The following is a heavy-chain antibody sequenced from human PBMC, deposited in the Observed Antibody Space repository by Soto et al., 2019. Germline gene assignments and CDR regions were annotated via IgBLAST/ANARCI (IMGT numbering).Heavy chain of an antibody. Sequence: DVQLVESGGVAVQPGGSLRLSCAASGFTFDDYTMHWVRQAPGKGLEWVSLISWDGGSTYYADSVKGRFTISRDNSKNSLYLQMNSLRTEDTALYYCAKDGYRIFGDGMDVWGQGTTVTVSS. V-gene: IGHV3-43*01. J-gene: IGHJ6*02. CDR1: GFTFDDYT. CDR2: ISWDGGST. CDR3: AKDGYRIFGDGMDV. D-gene: IGHD3-3*01.